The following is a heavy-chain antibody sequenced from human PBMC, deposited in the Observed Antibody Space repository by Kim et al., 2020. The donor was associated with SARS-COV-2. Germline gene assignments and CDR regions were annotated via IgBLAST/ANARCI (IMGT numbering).Heavy chain of an antibody. CDR3: ARLVSPVEMGFDY. J-gene: IGHJ4*02. D-gene: IGHD1-26*01. CDR1: GGSISSSSYY. CDR2: IYYSGST. V-gene: IGHV4-39*01. Sequence: SETLSLTCTVSGGSISSSSYYWGWIRQPPGKGLEWIGSIYYSGSTYYNPSLKSRVTISVDTSKNQFSLKLSSVTAADTAVYYCARLVSPVEMGFDYWGQG.